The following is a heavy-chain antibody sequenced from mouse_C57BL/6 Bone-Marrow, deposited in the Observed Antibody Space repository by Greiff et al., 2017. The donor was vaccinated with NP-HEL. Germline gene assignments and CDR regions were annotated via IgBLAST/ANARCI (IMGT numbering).Heavy chain of an antibody. CDR1: GYTFTSYG. Sequence: LVESGAELARPGASVKLSCKASGYTFTSYGISWVKQRTGQGLEWIGEIYPRSGNTYYNEKFKGKATLTADKSSSTAYMELRSLTSEDSAVYFCARPHYGSSLFDYWGQGTTLTVSS. CDR3: ARPHYGSSLFDY. CDR2: IYPRSGNT. D-gene: IGHD1-1*01. V-gene: IGHV1-81*01. J-gene: IGHJ2*01.